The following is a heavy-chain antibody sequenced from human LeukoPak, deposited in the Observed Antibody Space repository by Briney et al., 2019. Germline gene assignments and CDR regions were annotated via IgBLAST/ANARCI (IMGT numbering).Heavy chain of an antibody. J-gene: IGHJ5*02. CDR3: AREAYGDNGGWFDP. CDR1: GYSITSGYY. D-gene: IGHD4-17*01. CDR2: ISHSGNT. V-gene: IGHV4-38-2*02. Sequence: SETLSLTCTVSGYSITSGYYWGWIRQPPGKGLEWIGNISHSGNTYSDPSFKGRVIISVDTSKNQFSLKLISVTAADTAVYYCAREAYGDNGGWFDPWGQGTLVTVSS.